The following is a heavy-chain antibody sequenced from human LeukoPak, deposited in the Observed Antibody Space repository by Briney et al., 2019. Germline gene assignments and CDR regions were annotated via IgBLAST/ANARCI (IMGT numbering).Heavy chain of an antibody. D-gene: IGHD5-12*01. CDR1: GYTFTSYA. CDR2: INAGNGNT. J-gene: IGHJ4*02. V-gene: IGHV1-3*01. CDR3: ARESQNRAYSGYDFGY. Sequence: ASVKVSCKASGYTFTSYAMHWVRQAPGQRLEWMGWINAGNGNTKYSQKFQGRVTITRDTSASTAYMELSSLRSEDTAVYYCARESQNRAYSGYDFGYWGQGTLVTVSS.